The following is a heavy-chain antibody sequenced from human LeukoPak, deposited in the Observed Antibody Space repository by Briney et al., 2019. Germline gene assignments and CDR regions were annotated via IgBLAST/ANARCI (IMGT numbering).Heavy chain of an antibody. Sequence: SETLSLTFIVSGGSLSSSTYYWGWIRQPPGRGLEWIGSMFYSGRTYSNPSLKSRVTISVDTSKNQCSLKLSSVTASDTAVYFCAGYYSSIYGMEVWGQGTSVTVSS. CDR1: GGSLSSSTYY. J-gene: IGHJ6*02. CDR3: AGYYSSIYGMEV. D-gene: IGHD3-3*01. CDR2: MFYSGRT. V-gene: IGHV4-39*07.